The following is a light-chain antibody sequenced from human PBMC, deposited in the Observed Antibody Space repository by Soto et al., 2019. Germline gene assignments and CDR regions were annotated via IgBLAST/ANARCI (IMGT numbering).Light chain of an antibody. Sequence: EIVLTQSPATLSLSPGERATLSCRASQSVSSYLAWYQQKPGQAPRLLIYDASNRATGIPARFSGSGSGTDFTLTISSLELEDFAVYYCQQRRAFGQGTKVDIK. CDR3: QQRRA. V-gene: IGKV3-11*01. CDR1: QSVSSY. J-gene: IGKJ1*01. CDR2: DAS.